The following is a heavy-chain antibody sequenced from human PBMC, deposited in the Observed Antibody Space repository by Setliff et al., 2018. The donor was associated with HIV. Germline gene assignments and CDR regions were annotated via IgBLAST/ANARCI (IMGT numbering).Heavy chain of an antibody. CDR3: TRDRYANGWLYFDY. D-gene: IGHD2-2*01. CDR1: NNSIRSSY. Sequence: SETLSLTCTVSNNSIRSSYWSWIRQPVGKGLEWIGRIHTLGGTKYNSSLESRVTMSLDTSRNQFSLRLNSVTAADSAVYFCTRDRYANGWLYFDYWGPGILVTVSS. J-gene: IGHJ4*02. CDR2: IHTLGGT. V-gene: IGHV4-4*07.